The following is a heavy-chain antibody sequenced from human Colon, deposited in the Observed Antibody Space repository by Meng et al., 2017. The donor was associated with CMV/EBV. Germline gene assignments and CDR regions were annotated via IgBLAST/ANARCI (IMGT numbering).Heavy chain of an antibody. CDR1: GFTFSSYE. J-gene: IGHJ5*02. D-gene: IGHD2-8*01. CDR2: ISSASTTI. Sequence: GESLKISCAASGFTFSSYEVNWVRQAPGKGLEWLSYISSASTTIYYADSVQGRFTISRDNARNSLFLHMNGLSDEDTGVYHCTRGQGILYAWGQGTLVTVSS. CDR3: TRGQGILYA. V-gene: IGHV3-48*03.